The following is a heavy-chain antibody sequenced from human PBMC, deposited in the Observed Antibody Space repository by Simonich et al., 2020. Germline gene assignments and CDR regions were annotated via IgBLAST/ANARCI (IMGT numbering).Heavy chain of an antibody. CDR3: ATYYFDY. CDR1: GFTFSSYA. Sequence: EVQLLESGGGLVQPGGSLRLSCAASGFTFSSYAMSWYRQGPGKGLEWVSDISGSGGGTYYADSVKGRFTISRDNSKNTLYLQMNSLRAEDTAVYYCATYYFDYWGQGTLVTVSS. J-gene: IGHJ4*02. CDR2: ISGSGGGT. V-gene: IGHV3-23*01.